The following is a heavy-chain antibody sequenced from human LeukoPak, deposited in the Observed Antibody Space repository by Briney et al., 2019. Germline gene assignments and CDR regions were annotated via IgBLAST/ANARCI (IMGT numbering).Heavy chain of an antibody. V-gene: IGHV1-2*02. CDR3: ARGNVVVPAATYDNWFDP. D-gene: IGHD2-2*01. CDR1: GYTFTGYY. J-gene: IGHJ5*02. CDR2: INPNSGGT. Sequence: ASVKVSCKASGYTFTGYYMHWVRQAPGQGLEWMGWINPNSGGTNYAQKFRGRVTMTRDTSISTAYMELSRLRSDDTAVYYCARGNVVVPAATYDNWFDPWGQGTLVTVSS.